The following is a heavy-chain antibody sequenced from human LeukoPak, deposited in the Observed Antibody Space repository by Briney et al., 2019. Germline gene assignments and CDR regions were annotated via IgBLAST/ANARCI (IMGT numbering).Heavy chain of an antibody. J-gene: IGHJ4*02. Sequence: SETLSLTCTVSGDSMSTSYRSWIRQPLGKGLEWIGYFYHSGTDYNPSLKSRVTISGDMSNNQFPRKLSPVTAADTALYSCARGWRGDHFDYWGQGTLVSVSS. CDR2: FYHSGT. V-gene: IGHV4-59*01. CDR1: GDSMSTSY. CDR3: ARGWRGDHFDY. D-gene: IGHD3-16*01.